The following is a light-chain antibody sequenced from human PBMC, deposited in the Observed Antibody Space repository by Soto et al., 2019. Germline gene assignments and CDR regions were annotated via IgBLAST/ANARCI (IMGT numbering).Light chain of an antibody. V-gene: IGKV1-39*01. J-gene: IGKJ5*01. CDR3: QQSYTTPGA. Sequence: HMPKSPSALSSLVRDAVTLTCRASQSIDRYLNWYQQKPGRAPNLLIYTASTLQSGVPSRFSGSGSGTDFTLTISRLEAEDFVTYYCQQSYTTPGAFGQGTRLEIK. CDR1: QSIDRY. CDR2: TAS.